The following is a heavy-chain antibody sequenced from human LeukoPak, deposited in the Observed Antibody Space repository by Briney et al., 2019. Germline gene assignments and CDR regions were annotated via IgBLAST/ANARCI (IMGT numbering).Heavy chain of an antibody. CDR1: GYTFTGYY. CDR3: ARERGPAVAGTNAFDI. V-gene: IGHV1-2*04. J-gene: IGHJ3*02. Sequence: ASVKVSCKASGYTFTGYYMHWVRQAPGQGLEWMGWINPNSGGTNYAQKFQGWVTMTRDTSISTAYMELSRLRSDDTAVYYCARERGPAVAGTNAFDIXGQGTMXTVSS. D-gene: IGHD6-19*01. CDR2: INPNSGGT.